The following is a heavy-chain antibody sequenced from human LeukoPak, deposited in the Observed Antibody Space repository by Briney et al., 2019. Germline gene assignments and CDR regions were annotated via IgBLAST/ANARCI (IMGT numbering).Heavy chain of an antibody. CDR2: INHSGSP. CDR1: GGSLSGYY. V-gene: IGHV4-34*01. Sequence: SETLSLTCAVYGGSLSGYYWSWIRQPPGKGLEWIGEINHSGSPNYNPSLKGRVTISVDTSKNQFSLKLSSVTAADTAVYYCARDGPGSDSTWGQGTLVTVSS. J-gene: IGHJ5*02. D-gene: IGHD3-22*01. CDR3: ARDGPGSDST.